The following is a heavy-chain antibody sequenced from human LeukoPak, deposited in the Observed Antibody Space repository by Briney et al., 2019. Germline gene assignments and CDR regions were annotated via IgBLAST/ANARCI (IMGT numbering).Heavy chain of an antibody. CDR2: INHSGST. V-gene: IGHV4-34*01. D-gene: IGHD3-22*01. Sequence: PSETLSLTCAVYGGSFSGYYWSWIRQPPGKGLEWIGEINHSGSTNYDPSLKSRVTISVDTSKNQFSLKLSSVTAADTAVYYCARERGYCYDSSGYYYPYFDYWGQGTLVTVSS. CDR1: GGSFSGYY. J-gene: IGHJ4*02. CDR3: ARERGYCYDSSGYYYPYFDY.